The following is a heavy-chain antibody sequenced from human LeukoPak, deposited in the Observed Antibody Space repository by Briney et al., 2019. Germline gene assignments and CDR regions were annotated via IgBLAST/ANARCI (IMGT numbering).Heavy chain of an antibody. CDR1: GGSISSSSYY. D-gene: IGHD2-2*02. CDR2: IYYSGST. Sequence: SETLSLTCTVSGGSISSSSYYWGWIRQPPGKGLEWIGSIYYSGSTYYNPSLKSRVTISVDTSKNQFSLKLSSVTAADTAVYYCARGGVGQYCSSTSCYKADPNWFDPWGQGTLVTVSS. CDR3: ARGGVGQYCSSTSCYKADPNWFDP. V-gene: IGHV4-39*07. J-gene: IGHJ5*02.